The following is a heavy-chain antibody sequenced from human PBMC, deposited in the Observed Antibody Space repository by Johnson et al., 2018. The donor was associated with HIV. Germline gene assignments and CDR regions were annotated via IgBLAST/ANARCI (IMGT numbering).Heavy chain of an antibody. CDR3: VKEGITMEVYI. Sequence: VQLVESGGGLVQPGGSRRLSFAASGFTFSSYDMHWVRQATGKGLEWVSAIGTAGDTYYPGSVKGRFTISRENAKNSLYLQMNSLRAVDTAVYYCVKEGITMEVYIWGQGTMVTVSS. V-gene: IGHV3-13*01. CDR2: IGTAGDT. J-gene: IGHJ3*02. CDR1: GFTFSSYD. D-gene: IGHD3-10*01.